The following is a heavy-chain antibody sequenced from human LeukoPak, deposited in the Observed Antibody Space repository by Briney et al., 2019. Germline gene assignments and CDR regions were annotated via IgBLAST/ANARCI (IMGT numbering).Heavy chain of an antibody. Sequence: SVKVSCKASGGTFSSYAISRVRQAPGQGLEWMGRIIPILGIANYAQKFQGRVTITADKSTSTAYMELSSLRSEDTAVYYCARSPMVRGVIDYWGQGTLVTVSS. J-gene: IGHJ4*02. V-gene: IGHV1-69*04. D-gene: IGHD3-10*01. CDR3: ARSPMVRGVIDY. CDR2: IIPILGIA. CDR1: GGTFSSYA.